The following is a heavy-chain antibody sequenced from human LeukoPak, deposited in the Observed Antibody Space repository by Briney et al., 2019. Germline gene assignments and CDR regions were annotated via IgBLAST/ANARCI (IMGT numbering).Heavy chain of an antibody. CDR2: IPYDGSNK. CDR1: GFTFSSYG. CDR3: AKDRAGPFDY. J-gene: IGHJ4*02. D-gene: IGHD6-13*01. Sequence: GRSLRLSCAASGFTFSSYGMHWVRQAPGKGLEWVAVIPYDGSNKYYADSVKGRFTISRDNSKNTLYLQMNSLRAEDTAVYYCAKDRAGPFDYWGQGTLVTVSS. V-gene: IGHV3-30*18.